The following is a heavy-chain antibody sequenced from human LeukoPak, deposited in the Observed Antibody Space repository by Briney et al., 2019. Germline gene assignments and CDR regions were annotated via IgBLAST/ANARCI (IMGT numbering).Heavy chain of an antibody. Sequence: SQTLSLTCTVSGGSISNGGYYWSWIRQHPGKGLEWIGYIYYDGRINYNPSLKSRIAISVDTSKNQFSLKLSSVTAADTAVYYCARRVGAFPTYYFDYWGQGTRVTVSS. V-gene: IGHV4-31*03. CDR2: IYYDGRI. CDR3: ARRVGAFPTYYFDY. J-gene: IGHJ4*02. D-gene: IGHD3-3*02. CDR1: GGSISNGGYY.